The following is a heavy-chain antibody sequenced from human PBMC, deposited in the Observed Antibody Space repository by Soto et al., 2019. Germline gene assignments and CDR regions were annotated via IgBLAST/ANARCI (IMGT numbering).Heavy chain of an antibody. CDR3: ARTAAAGKYYYGMDV. CDR1: GYIFTDYW. J-gene: IGHJ6*02. V-gene: IGHV5-10-1*01. D-gene: IGHD6-13*01. Sequence: PGESLKISCKGSGYIFTDYWISWVRQMPGKGLEWMGRIDPSDSYTTYSPSFQGHVTISADRSISTASLQWSSLMASDTAMYYCARTAAAGKYYYGMDVWGQGTTVTVSS. CDR2: IDPSDSYT.